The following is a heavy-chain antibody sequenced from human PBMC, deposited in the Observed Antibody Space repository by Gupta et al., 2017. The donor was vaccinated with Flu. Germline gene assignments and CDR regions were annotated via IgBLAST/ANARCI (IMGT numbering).Heavy chain of an antibody. J-gene: IGHJ4*02. CDR2: ISGYNVNT. CDR1: AYSFTSYG. Sequence: QVQLVQSGAEVKKGASVKVSCKASAYSFTSYGFSWVRQAPGQGLEWMGWISGYNVNTNYAQKLQGRVTMTTDASTNKAYMELRSLRSDYAAVDDCERAANHRADFECWGQGTLVIVSS. V-gene: IGHV1-18*01. CDR3: ERAANHRADFEC. D-gene: IGHD1-14*01.